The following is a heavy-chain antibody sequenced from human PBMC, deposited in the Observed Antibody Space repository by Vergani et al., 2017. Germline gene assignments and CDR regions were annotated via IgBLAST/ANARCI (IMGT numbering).Heavy chain of an antibody. CDR2: IYYSGST. J-gene: IGHJ5*02. Sequence: QVQLQESGPGLVKPSQTLSLTCTVSGGSISSGGYYWSWIRQHPGKGLEWIGYIYYSGSTYYNPSLKSRVTISVDTSKNQFSLKLSSVTAADTAVYYCARQIGVVVDYGIKNWFDPWGQGTLVTVSS. D-gene: IGHD4/OR15-4a*01. CDR1: GGSISSGGYY. CDR3: ARQIGVVVDYGIKNWFDP. V-gene: IGHV4-31*03.